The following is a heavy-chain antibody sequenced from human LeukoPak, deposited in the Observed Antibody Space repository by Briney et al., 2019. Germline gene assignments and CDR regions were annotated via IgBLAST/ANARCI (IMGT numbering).Heavy chain of an antibody. D-gene: IGHD3-10*01. CDR2: ISGSGGST. CDR3: AKDNQYYYGSGSCFDP. Sequence: ETLSLTCAVYGGSFSGYYWSWIRQPPGKRLEWVSAISGSGGSTYYADSVKGRFTISRDNSKNTLYLQMNSLRAEDTAVYYCAKDNQYYYGSGSCFDPWGQGTLVTVSS. J-gene: IGHJ5*02. V-gene: IGHV3-23*01. CDR1: GGSFSGYY.